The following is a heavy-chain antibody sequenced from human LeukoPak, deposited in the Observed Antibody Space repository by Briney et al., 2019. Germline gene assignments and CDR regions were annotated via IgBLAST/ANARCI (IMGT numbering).Heavy chain of an antibody. Sequence: GASVKVSCKASGYTFTDYYMHWVRQAPGQGLEWMGWINPNSGGTNYAQKFQGRVTMTRDTSITTAYMELSSLRSDDSAVYHYARDLMIAVAGRGVDSWGQGTLLSVSP. CDR2: INPNSGGT. CDR3: ARDLMIAVAGRGVDS. D-gene: IGHD6-19*01. V-gene: IGHV1-2*02. J-gene: IGHJ4*02. CDR1: GYTFTDYY.